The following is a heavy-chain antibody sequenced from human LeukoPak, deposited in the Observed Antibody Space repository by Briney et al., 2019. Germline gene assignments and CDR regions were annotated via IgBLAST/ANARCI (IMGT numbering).Heavy chain of an antibody. D-gene: IGHD1-26*01. CDR2: INSDGSST. J-gene: IGHJ6*03. CDR1: GFTFSSYW. V-gene: IGHV3-74*01. Sequence: QSGGSLRLSCAASGFTFSSYWMHWVRQAPGKGLVWVSRINSDGSSTSYADSVKGRFTISRDNAKNSLYLQMNSLRAEDMALYYCAKGVGTSYHYHMDVWGKGTTVIVSS. CDR3: AKGVGTSYHYHMDV.